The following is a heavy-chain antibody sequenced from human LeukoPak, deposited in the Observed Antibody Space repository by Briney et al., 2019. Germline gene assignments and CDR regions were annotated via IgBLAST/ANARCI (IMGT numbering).Heavy chain of an antibody. V-gene: IGHV3-30*18. CDR3: AKVPYSSSLDY. Sequence: GRSLRLSCAASGFTFSSYGMHWVRQAPGKGLEWVAVISYDGSNEYYADSVKGRFTISRDNSKNTLYLQMNSLRAEDTAVYYCAKVPYSSSLDYWGQGTLVTVSS. J-gene: IGHJ4*02. CDR2: ISYDGSNE. D-gene: IGHD6-6*01. CDR1: GFTFSSYG.